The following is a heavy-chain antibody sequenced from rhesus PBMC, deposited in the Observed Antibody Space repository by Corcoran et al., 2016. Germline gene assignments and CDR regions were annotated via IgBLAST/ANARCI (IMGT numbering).Heavy chain of an antibody. CDR1: GFTFSSSD. J-gene: IGHJ4*01. CDR3: TRDRWGGSFDY. D-gene: IGHD6-25*01. CDR2: ISYTVKNR. V-gene: IGHV3-136*01. Sequence: EVQLVESGGGLVQPGGSLRLSCAASGFTFSSSDLSWVRQAPGKGLVWVSYISYTVKNRDYADCVKGRFTISRDNAKNSLSLQMSSLRAEETAVYYCTRDRWGGSFDYWGQGVLVTVSS.